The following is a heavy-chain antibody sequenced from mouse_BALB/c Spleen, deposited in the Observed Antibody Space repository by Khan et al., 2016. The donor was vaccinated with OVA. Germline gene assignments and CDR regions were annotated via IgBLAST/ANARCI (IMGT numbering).Heavy chain of an antibody. V-gene: IGHV1S81*02. CDR2: TNPTNGRT. Sequence: QVQLQQSGVELVKAGASVKMSCKASGYTFTSYWMHWVKQRLGQGLEWFAETNPTNGRTYYNEKFKSKATLTVDKSSSTAYMLLSGPTFEDSAVYYCARIKKLVATYFDYWGQGTTLTVSS. J-gene: IGHJ2*01. CDR3: ARIKKLVATYFDY. D-gene: IGHD1-1*01. CDR1: GYTFTSYW.